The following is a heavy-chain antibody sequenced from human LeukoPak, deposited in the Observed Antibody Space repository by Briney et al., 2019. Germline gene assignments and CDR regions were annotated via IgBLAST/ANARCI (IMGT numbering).Heavy chain of an antibody. J-gene: IGHJ3*02. CDR1: GFTFSAYW. Sequence: GGSLRLSCAASGFTFSAYWMTWVRQAPGKGLEWVSGISWNSGSIGYADSVKGRFTISRDNAKNSLYLQMNSLRAEDMALYYCAKDLTTFPNDAFDIWGQGTMVTVSS. V-gene: IGHV3-9*03. D-gene: IGHD2/OR15-2a*01. CDR3: AKDLTTFPNDAFDI. CDR2: ISWNSGSI.